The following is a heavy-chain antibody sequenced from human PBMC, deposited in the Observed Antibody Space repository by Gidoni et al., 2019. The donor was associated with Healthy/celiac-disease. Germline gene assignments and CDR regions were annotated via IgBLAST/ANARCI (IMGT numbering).Heavy chain of an antibody. D-gene: IGHD5-18*01. Sequence: QVQLVESGGGVVQPRRSLRLSCAASGFTFSSYGMHWVRQAPGKGLEWVAVIWYDGSNKYYADSVKGRFTISRDNSKNTLYLQMNSLRAEDTAVYYCARVVGYSYGHTDYWGQGTLVTVSS. CDR1: GFTFSSYG. CDR2: IWYDGSNK. V-gene: IGHV3-33*01. J-gene: IGHJ4*02. CDR3: ARVVGYSYGHTDY.